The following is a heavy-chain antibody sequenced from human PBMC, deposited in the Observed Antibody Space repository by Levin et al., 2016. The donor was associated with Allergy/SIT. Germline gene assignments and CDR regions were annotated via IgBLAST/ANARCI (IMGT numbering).Heavy chain of an antibody. V-gene: IGHV3-21*01. CDR3: ARTELPT. CDR2: ITSSGDHR. J-gene: IGHJ5*02. Sequence: WIRQPPGKGLEWVSSITSSGDHRYFADSVKGRFTISRDNAKQSLFLQMNGLRVDDTAIYFCARTELPTWGQGTLVTVSS. D-gene: IGHD1-7*01.